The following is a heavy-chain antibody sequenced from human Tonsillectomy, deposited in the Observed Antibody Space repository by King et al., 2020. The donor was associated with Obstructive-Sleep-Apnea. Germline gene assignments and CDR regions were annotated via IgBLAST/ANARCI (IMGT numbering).Heavy chain of an antibody. CDR3: ATRGIYCSGGSCYYRNWFDP. J-gene: IGHJ5*02. D-gene: IGHD2-15*01. V-gene: IGHV1-24*01. CDR2: FDPDDGET. Sequence: QLVQSGAEVKKPGASVKVSCKVSGYTLTELSMHWVRQAPGKGLECMGGFDPDDGETIYAQKFQGRFTITEDTSTETAYMELSSLRSEDTAVYYCATRGIYCSGGSCYYRNWFDPWGQGTLVTVSS. CDR1: GYTLTELS.